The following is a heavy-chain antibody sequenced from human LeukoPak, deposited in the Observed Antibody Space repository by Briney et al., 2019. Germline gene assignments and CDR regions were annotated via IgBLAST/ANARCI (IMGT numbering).Heavy chain of an antibody. CDR3: ARRGLTYGMDV. CDR1: GFSFTNSW. V-gene: IGHV5-51*01. Sequence: GESLKISCKGSGFSFTNSWIAWVRMMPGKGLEWMGIIYPGDSDTTYSASFQGQVTISADKSISTAYLQWSSLKASDTAMYYCARRGLTYGMDVWGQGTTVTVSS. J-gene: IGHJ6*02. CDR2: IYPGDSDT. D-gene: IGHD3-9*01.